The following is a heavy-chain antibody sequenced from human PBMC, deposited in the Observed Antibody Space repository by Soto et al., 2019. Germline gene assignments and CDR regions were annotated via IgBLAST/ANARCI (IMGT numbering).Heavy chain of an antibody. J-gene: IGHJ3*02. D-gene: IGHD2-21*02. CDR3: AREPGGVTPPGDDAFDI. Sequence: ASVKVSCKASGYTFTSYYMHWVRQAPGQGLEWMGIINPSGGSTSYAQKFQGRVTMTRDTSTSTVYMELSSLRSEDTAVYYCAREPGGVTPPGDDAFDIRAQRTTVTVSS. CDR1: GYTFTSYY. V-gene: IGHV1-46*01. CDR2: INPSGGST.